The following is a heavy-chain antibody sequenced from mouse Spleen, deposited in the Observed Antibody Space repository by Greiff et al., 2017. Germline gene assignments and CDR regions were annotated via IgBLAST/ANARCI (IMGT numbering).Heavy chain of an antibody. V-gene: IGHV1-54*01. CDR2: INPGSGGT. CDR1: GYAFTNYL. Sequence: VQLQQSGAELVRPGTSVKVSCKASGYAFTNYLIEWVKQRPGQGLEWIGVINPGSGGTNYNEKFKGKATLTADKSSSTAYMQLSSLTSEDSAVYFCARDVRDRGGGYWGQGTTLTVSS. D-gene: IGHD3-3*01. J-gene: IGHJ2*01. CDR3: ARDVRDRGGGY.